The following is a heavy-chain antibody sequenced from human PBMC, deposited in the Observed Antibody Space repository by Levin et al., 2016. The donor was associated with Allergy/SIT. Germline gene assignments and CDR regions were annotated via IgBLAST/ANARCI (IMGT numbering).Heavy chain of an antibody. V-gene: IGHV1-18*01. D-gene: IGHD4-17*01. J-gene: IGHJ4*02. CDR1: GYTFNSCG. CDR2: ISVYNGDT. CDR3: ARVRYVTTVTADRFDY. Sequence: ASVKVSCKASGYTFNSCGIGWVRQAPGQGLEWVGWISVYNGDTSYAQEFQGRVTITTDASTSTVYMELRSLRSDDTAVYYCARVRYVTTVTADRFDYWGLGTLVTVSS.